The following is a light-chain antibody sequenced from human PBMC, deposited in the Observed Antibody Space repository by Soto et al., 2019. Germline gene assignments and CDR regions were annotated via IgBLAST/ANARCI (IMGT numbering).Light chain of an antibody. Sequence: QSVLTQPASVSGSPGQPITISCIGTSSDVGSYDLVSWYQQHPGKAPKLMISDVSKRPSGVSNRFSGSKSGNTASLTISGLQAEDEADYYCCSYAGSSTWVFGGGTKLTVL. CDR3: CSYAGSSTWV. CDR2: DVS. J-gene: IGLJ3*02. CDR1: SSDVGSYDL. V-gene: IGLV2-23*02.